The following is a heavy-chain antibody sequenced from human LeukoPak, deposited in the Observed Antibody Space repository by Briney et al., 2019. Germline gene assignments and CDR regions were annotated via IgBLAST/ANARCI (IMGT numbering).Heavy chain of an antibody. D-gene: IGHD3-3*01. J-gene: IGHJ5*02. CDR3: ARAGPYYDFWSGYYTDWFDP. CDR2: INHSGST. Sequence: SETLSLTCAVYGGSFSGYYWSWIRQPPGKGLEWIGEINHSGSTNYNPSLKSRVTISVDTSKNQFSLKLSSVTAADTAVYYCARAGPYYDFWSGYYTDWFDPLGQGTLVTVSS. CDR1: GGSFSGYY. V-gene: IGHV4-34*01.